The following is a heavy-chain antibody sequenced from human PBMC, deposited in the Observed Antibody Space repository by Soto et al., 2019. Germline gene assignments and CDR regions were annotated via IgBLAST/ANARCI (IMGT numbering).Heavy chain of an antibody. Sequence: PGGSLRLSCAASGFTFSSYGMHWVRQAPGKGLEWVAVISYDGSNKYYADSVKGRFTISRDNSKNTLYLQMNSLRAEDTAVYYCAKDHGSGYDAFDIWGQGTMVTV. V-gene: IGHV3-30*18. CDR1: GFTFSSYG. CDR2: ISYDGSNK. D-gene: IGHD3-22*01. CDR3: AKDHGSGYDAFDI. J-gene: IGHJ3*02.